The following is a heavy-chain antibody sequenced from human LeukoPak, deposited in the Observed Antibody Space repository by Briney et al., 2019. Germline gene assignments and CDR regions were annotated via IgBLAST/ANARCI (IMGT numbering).Heavy chain of an antibody. CDR1: GGSISSYY. CDR3: ARRPHNYYDSRGYYFDP. Sequence: SQTLSLTCTVSGGSISSYYWSWIRQPPGKGLEWIGYIYYSGSTNYNPSLKSRVTISVDTSKNQFSLKLSSVTAAGTAVYYCARRPHNYYDSRGYYFDPWGQGTLVTVSS. D-gene: IGHD3-22*01. V-gene: IGHV4-59*01. J-gene: IGHJ5*02. CDR2: IYYSGST.